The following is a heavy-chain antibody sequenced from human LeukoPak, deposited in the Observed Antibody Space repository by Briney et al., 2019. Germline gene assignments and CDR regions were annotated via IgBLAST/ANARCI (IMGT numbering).Heavy chain of an antibody. D-gene: IGHD1-14*01. Sequence: GGSLRLSCAASGFTVITNDMTWVRQAPGKGLEWVSVLYSDGNTKYADSVQGRFTISRDNSKNALYLEMNSLSPDDTAVYYCARGVEPLAANTLAYWGQGTPVTVSS. V-gene: IGHV3-53*01. CDR3: ARGVEPLAANTLAY. CDR2: LYSDGNT. J-gene: IGHJ4*02. CDR1: GFTVITND.